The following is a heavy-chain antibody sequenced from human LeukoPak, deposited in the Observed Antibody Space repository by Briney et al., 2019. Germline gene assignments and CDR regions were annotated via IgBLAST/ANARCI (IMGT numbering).Heavy chain of an antibody. CDR3: ARQPRWSSWYYYYMDV. V-gene: IGHV4-39*01. CDR1: GGSISSSSYY. J-gene: IGHJ6*03. Sequence: SSETLSLTCTVSGGSISSSSYYWGWIRQPPGKGLEWIGSIYYSGSTYYNPSLKSRVTISVDTSKNQFSLKLSSVTAADTAVYYCARQPRWSSWYYYYMDVWGKGTTATVSS. CDR2: IYYSGST. D-gene: IGHD6-13*01.